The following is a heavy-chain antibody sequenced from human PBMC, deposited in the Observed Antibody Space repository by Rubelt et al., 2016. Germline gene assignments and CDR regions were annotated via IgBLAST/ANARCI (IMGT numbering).Heavy chain of an antibody. CDR1: DGFISSTNW. D-gene: IGHD3-10*01. Sequence: QLQLQESGPGLVKPSETLSLTCTASDGFISSTNWWSWVRQPPGKGLEWIGEIYHSGSTYYNPSLKSRVTISVDTSKNQFPRKLSSVAAADTAVYYVARDSGSGSYYINWFDPWGQGTLVTVSS. CDR3: ARDSGSGSYYINWFDP. V-gene: IGHV4-4*02. J-gene: IGHJ5*02. CDR2: IYHSGST.